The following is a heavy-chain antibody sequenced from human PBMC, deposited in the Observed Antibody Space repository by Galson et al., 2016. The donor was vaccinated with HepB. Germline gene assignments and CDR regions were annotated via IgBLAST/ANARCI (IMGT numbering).Heavy chain of an antibody. CDR2: INGDNGNT. CDR3: ARVVRYFDWLSSGSMDV. J-gene: IGHJ6*02. Sequence: SVKVSCKAFGYTFTRNDIHWVRQAPGQRLEWMGWINGDNGNTKYSQNFQGRVTITRDTSTSTAYMELSSLRSEDTAVYYCARVVRYFDWLSSGSMDVWGQGTTVTVSS. V-gene: IGHV1-3*01. D-gene: IGHD3-9*01. CDR1: GYTFTRND.